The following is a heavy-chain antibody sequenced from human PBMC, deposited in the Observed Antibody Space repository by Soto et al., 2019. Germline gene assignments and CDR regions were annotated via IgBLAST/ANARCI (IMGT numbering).Heavy chain of an antibody. CDR2: ISFDGSNK. CDR1: GFTFSNYV. Sequence: QVQLVESGGGVVQPGRSLRLSCAASGFTFSNYVMHWVRQAPGKGLEWVAVISFDGSNKYHVDSVKGRFTVSRDNSKNTLYLEINSLRTEDTAVYYCAKASSQQWLVHYWYFDLWGRGTLVTVSS. CDR3: AKASSQQWLVHYWYFDL. J-gene: IGHJ2*01. D-gene: IGHD6-19*01. V-gene: IGHV3-30*18.